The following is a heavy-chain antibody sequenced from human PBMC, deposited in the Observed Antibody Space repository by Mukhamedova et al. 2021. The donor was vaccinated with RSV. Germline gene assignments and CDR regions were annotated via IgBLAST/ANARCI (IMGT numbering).Heavy chain of an antibody. Sequence: GKALEWLGFTYWNDDRRYSPSLRSRLTITKDISKNQVVLTMTNMDPVDTATYYCEQRQRDLAIDSWGQGILVTVSS. D-gene: IGHD6-25*01. V-gene: IGHV2-5*01. J-gene: IGHJ4*02. CDR2: TYWNDDR. CDR3: EQRQRDLAIDS.